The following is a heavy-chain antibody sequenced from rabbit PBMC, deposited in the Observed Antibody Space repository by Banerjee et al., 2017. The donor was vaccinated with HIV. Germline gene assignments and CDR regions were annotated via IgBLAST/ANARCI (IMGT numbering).Heavy chain of an antibody. V-gene: IGHV1S40*01. CDR2: IYTGDGNT. Sequence: QSLEESGGDLVKPGASLTLTCTASGFTLSSYWMSWVRQAPGKGLEWIACIYTGDGNTYYASWAKGRFTISKTSSTTVTLQMTSLTAADTATYFCARGGYNGGGTNLALWGQGTLVTVS. D-gene: IGHD1-1*01. CDR3: ARGGYNGGGTNLAL. CDR1: GFTLSSYW. J-gene: IGHJ3*01.